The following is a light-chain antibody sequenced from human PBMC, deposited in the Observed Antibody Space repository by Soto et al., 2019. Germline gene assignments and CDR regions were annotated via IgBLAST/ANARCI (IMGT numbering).Light chain of an antibody. CDR1: QTITTY. CDR3: QQGYSNPPHT. J-gene: IGKJ2*01. Sequence: DIQMTQSPSSLSASVGDRVTITCRASQTITTYLSWYQQKPGKAPRLLIYDASTLQSGVPSRFSGSGSGTDFTLTISSLQPEDFATYYCQQGYSNPPHTFGQGTNLEIK. V-gene: IGKV1-39*01. CDR2: DAS.